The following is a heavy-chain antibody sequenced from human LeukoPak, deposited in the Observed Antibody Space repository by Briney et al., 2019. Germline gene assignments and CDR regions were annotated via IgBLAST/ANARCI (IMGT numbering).Heavy chain of an antibody. CDR3: ARDHYDSSGYYLFDAFDI. Sequence: SETLSLTCTVSGGSISSYYWSWIQQPAGKGLEWIGYIYYSGSTNYNPSLKSRVTISVDTSKNQFSLKLSSVTAADTAVYYCARDHYDSSGYYLFDAFDIWGQGTMVTVSS. D-gene: IGHD3-22*01. V-gene: IGHV4-59*01. J-gene: IGHJ3*02. CDR1: GGSISSYY. CDR2: IYYSGST.